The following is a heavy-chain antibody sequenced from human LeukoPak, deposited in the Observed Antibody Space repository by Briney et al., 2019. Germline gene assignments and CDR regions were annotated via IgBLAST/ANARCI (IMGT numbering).Heavy chain of an antibody. CDR1: GFTFSSYS. Sequence: GGSLRLSCAASGFTFSSYSMNWVRLAPGKGLEWVSSISSSSYIYYADSVKGRFSISRDNAKNSLYLQMNSLRAEDTAVYYCAREGTYYFDYWGQGTLVTVSS. V-gene: IGHV3-21*01. D-gene: IGHD1/OR15-1a*01. J-gene: IGHJ4*02. CDR3: AREGTYYFDY. CDR2: ISSSSYI.